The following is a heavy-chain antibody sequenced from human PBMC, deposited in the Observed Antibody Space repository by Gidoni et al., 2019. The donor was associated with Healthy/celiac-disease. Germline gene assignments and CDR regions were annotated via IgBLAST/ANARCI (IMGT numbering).Heavy chain of an antibody. CDR3: AKGMAGELSPIDY. V-gene: IGHV3-23*04. CDR2: ISGSGGST. Sequence: EVQLVESGGGLVQPGGSLRLSCAASGFTFSSYAMSWVRQGPGKGLEWVSTISGSGGSTYHADSVKGRFTISRDNSKNTVYLQMNSLRADDTAVYYCAKGMAGELSPIDYWGQGTLVTVSS. J-gene: IGHJ4*02. CDR1: GFTFSSYA. D-gene: IGHD3-16*02.